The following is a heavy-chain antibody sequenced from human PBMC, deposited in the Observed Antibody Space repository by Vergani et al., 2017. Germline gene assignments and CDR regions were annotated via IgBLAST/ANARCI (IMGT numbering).Heavy chain of an antibody. D-gene: IGHD1-26*01. CDR2: INHSGST. Sequence: QVQLQESGPGLVKPSETLSLTCAVYGGSFSGYYWSWIRQPPGKGLEWIGEINHSGSTNYNPSLKSRVTISVDTSKNQFSLKLSSVTAADTAVYYCARAGHMRGKWELPARLRFDPWGQGTLVTVSS. CDR3: ARAGHMRGKWELPARLRFDP. J-gene: IGHJ5*02. CDR1: GGSFSGYY. V-gene: IGHV4-34*01.